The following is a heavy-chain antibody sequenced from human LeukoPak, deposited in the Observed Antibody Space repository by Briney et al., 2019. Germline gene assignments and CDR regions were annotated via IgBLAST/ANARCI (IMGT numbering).Heavy chain of an antibody. CDR2: IYSGGTT. V-gene: IGHV3-66*02. CDR1: GFIVSNNY. Sequence: GGSLRLSCAASGFIVSNNYMNWVRQAPGKGPEWVSIIYSGGTTLDADSVRGRFIISRDNSKKNLYLQMNTLRAEHSAVYYCARSYYAALLSQFDYWGQGALVTVSS. J-gene: IGHJ4*02. D-gene: IGHD3-3*01. CDR3: ARSYYAALLSQFDY.